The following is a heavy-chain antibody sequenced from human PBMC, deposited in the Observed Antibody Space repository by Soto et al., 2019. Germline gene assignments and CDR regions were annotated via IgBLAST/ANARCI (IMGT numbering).Heavy chain of an antibody. CDR2: ISAYNGNT. CDR1: GYTFTSYG. V-gene: IGHV1-18*01. Sequence: ASVKVSCKASGYTFTSYGISWVRQASGQGLEWMAWISAYNGNTNYAQKFQGRVTMTTDTSTSTAYMELRSLRSDDTAVYYCARGPRDHFYYDSSDYARSYGAFDLWG. D-gene: IGHD3-22*01. CDR3: ARGPRDHFYYDSSDYARSYGAFDL. J-gene: IGHJ3*01.